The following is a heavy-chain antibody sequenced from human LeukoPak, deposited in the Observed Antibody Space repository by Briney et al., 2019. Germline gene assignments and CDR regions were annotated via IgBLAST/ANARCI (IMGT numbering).Heavy chain of an antibody. Sequence: ASVKVSCKVSGYTLTELSMHWVRQAPGKGLEWMGGFDPEDGETIYAQKFQGRVTMTEDTSTDTAYMELSSLRSDDTAVYYCARDSPYSSSSLGFDYWGQGTLVTVSS. CDR2: FDPEDGET. D-gene: IGHD6-13*01. CDR3: ARDSPYSSSSLGFDY. CDR1: GYTLTELS. V-gene: IGHV1-24*01. J-gene: IGHJ4*02.